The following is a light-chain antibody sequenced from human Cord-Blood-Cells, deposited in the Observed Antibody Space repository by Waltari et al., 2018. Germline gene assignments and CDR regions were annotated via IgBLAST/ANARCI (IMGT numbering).Light chain of an antibody. J-gene: IGKJ1*01. CDR1: QSVLYSSTHKNY. CDR3: QQYYSTWT. CDR2: WAS. V-gene: IGKV4-1*01. Sequence: DIVMTQSPDSLAVSLGERATINCKSSQSVLYSSTHKNYLAWYQQKPGQPPKLRMYWASTRESGVPDRVSGSGSGTDFTLTISSLQAEDVAVYYCQQYYSTWTFGQGTKVEIK.